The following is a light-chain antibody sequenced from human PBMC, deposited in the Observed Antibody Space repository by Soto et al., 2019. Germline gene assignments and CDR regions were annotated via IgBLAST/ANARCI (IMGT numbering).Light chain of an antibody. CDR1: QDISSY. Sequence: DIQLTQSPSFLSASVLDRVTITCRASQDISSYLAWYQQKPGKAPKLLIYAASILQSGVPSRFSGSGSGTEFTLTISSLQPEDFATYYCQQLNSYPLTFGGGTKVEI. V-gene: IGKV1-9*01. CDR3: QQLNSYPLT. J-gene: IGKJ4*01. CDR2: AAS.